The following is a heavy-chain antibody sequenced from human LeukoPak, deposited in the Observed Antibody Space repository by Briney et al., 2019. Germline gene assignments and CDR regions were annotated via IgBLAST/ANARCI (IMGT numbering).Heavy chain of an antibody. J-gene: IGHJ6*02. D-gene: IGHD3-9*01. Sequence: PGVSLRLSCAASGFTFSSYWMTSVRHAPGKGLEWVANITQDGGEKNYVDSVKGRFTISRDNAKNSLYLQMNSLGVEDTAVYYCARDRHYDILSGFHNYYGMDVWGQGTTVTVSS. CDR1: GFTFSSYW. V-gene: IGHV3-7*01. CDR3: ARDRHYDILSGFHNYYGMDV. CDR2: ITQDGGEK.